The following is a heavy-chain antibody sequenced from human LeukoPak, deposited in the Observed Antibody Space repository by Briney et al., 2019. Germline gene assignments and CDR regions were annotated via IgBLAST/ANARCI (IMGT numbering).Heavy chain of an antibody. Sequence: GASVTVSCKASGGTFSSYAISWVRQAPGQGLEWMGGIIPIFGTANYAQKFQGRVTITADESTSTAYMELSSLRSEDTAVYYCARYYDDDAFDIWGQGTMVTVSS. V-gene: IGHV1-69*13. CDR2: IIPIFGTA. J-gene: IGHJ3*02. CDR1: GGTFSSYA. CDR3: ARYYDDDAFDI. D-gene: IGHD3-22*01.